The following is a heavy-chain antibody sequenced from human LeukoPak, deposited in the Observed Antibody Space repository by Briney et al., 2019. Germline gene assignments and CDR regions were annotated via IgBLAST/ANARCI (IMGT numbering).Heavy chain of an antibody. V-gene: IGHV3-23*01. Sequence: GGSLRLSCAASGFTFSSYAMSWVRQAPGKGLEWVSAISGSGGSTYYADSVKGQFTISRDNSKNTLYLQMNSLRAEDTAVYYCATFSGWELLLGAFDIWGQGTMVTVSS. CDR1: GFTFSSYA. J-gene: IGHJ3*02. CDR3: ATFSGWELLLGAFDI. CDR2: ISGSGGST. D-gene: IGHD1-26*01.